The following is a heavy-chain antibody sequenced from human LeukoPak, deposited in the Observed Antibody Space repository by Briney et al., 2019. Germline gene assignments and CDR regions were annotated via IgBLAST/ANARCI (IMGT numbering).Heavy chain of an antibody. Sequence: GGSLRLPCAASGFPFSSYAMTWVRQAPGKGLEWVSAIGGSGGRTYYADSVKGRFTISRDNFKNALFLQMNSLRAEDTAVYHCAKVTAWYSSGWYLANWGQGTLVTVSS. V-gene: IGHV3-23*01. J-gene: IGHJ4*02. CDR1: GFPFSSYA. CDR2: IGGSGGRT. CDR3: AKVTAWYSSGWYLAN. D-gene: IGHD6-25*01.